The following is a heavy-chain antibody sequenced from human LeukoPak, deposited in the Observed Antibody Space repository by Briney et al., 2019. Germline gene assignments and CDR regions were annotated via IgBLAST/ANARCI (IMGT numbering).Heavy chain of an antibody. CDR3: ARGTYCGGDCYYFDY. CDR1: GGSISSYY. V-gene: IGHV4-59*01. CDR2: IYYTGST. D-gene: IGHD2-21*02. J-gene: IGHJ4*02. Sequence: SETLSLTCTVSGGSISSYYWTWIRQPPGKGLEWIGYIYYTGSTNYNPSLKNRVTISGDTSKRQFSLELNSVTAADAAVYYCARGTYCGGDCYYFDYGGQGPLVTVSS.